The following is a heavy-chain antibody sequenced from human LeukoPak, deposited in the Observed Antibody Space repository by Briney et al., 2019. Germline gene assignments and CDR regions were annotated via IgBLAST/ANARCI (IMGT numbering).Heavy chain of an antibody. V-gene: IGHV5-51*01. CDR3: ARLGDTDTAMVLGVFDP. D-gene: IGHD5-18*01. Sequence: GGSLRLSCAASGFTFTSYWIGWVRQMPGKGLEWMGIIYPGDSDTRYSPSFQGQVTISADKSISTAYLQWSSLKASDTAMYYCARLGDTDTAMVLGVFDPWGQGTLVTVSS. CDR1: GFTFTSYW. J-gene: IGHJ5*02. CDR2: IYPGDSDT.